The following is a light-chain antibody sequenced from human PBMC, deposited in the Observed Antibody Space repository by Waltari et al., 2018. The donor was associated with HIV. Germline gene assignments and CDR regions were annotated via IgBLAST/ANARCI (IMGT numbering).Light chain of an antibody. CDR1: NIGSKS. V-gene: IGLV3-21*02. CDR2: DDS. Sequence: SYVLTQPPSVSVAPGQTARITCGGNNIGSKSVHWYQQKPGQAPVLVVYDDSDRPSGIPRRCSGSNSGNTATLTISRVEAGDEADYYCQVWDSSSDHYVFGTGTKVTVL. J-gene: IGLJ1*01. CDR3: QVWDSSSDHYV.